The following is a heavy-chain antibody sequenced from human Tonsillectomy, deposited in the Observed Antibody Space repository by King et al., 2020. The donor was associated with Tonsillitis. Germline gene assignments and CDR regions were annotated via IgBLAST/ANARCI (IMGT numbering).Heavy chain of an antibody. CDR3: ARGVYGDYEEPAFDI. J-gene: IGHJ3*02. V-gene: IGHV4-31*03. CDR2: IYSSGST. D-gene: IGHD4-17*01. CDR1: GGSLSSGGYY. Sequence: QLQESGPGLVKPSQTLSLICSVSGGSLSSGGYYWTWIRQRAERGLEWIGHIYSSGSTYYNPSLKGRVSISEDTSKNQFSLSLSSVTAADTAVYYCARGVYGDYEEPAFDIWGQGTMVTVSS.